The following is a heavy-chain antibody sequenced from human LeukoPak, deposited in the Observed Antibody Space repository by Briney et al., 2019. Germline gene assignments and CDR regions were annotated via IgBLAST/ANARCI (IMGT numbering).Heavy chain of an antibody. Sequence: GGSLRLSCAASGFTFSSYAMSWDRQAPGKGMEWVSAISGSGGSTYYADSVKGRFTISRDNSKNTLYLQMNSPRAEDTAVYYCAKMGVVVAAPPSDWGQGTLVTVSS. CDR2: ISGSGGST. D-gene: IGHD2-15*01. J-gene: IGHJ4*02. V-gene: IGHV3-23*01. CDR3: AKMGVVVAAPPSD. CDR1: GFTFSSYA.